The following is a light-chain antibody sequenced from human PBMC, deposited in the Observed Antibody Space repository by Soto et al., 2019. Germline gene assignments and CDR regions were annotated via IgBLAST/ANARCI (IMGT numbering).Light chain of an antibody. Sequence: LSLSPGERATLSCRASQSVSSYYLAWYQQKPGQAPRLLIYAASSRATGIPDRFSGGGSGTDFTLTISRLEPEDFAVYYCQQCGSSPWTFGQGTKVDIK. J-gene: IGKJ1*01. V-gene: IGKV3-20*01. CDR1: QSVSSYY. CDR3: QQCGSSPWT. CDR2: AAS.